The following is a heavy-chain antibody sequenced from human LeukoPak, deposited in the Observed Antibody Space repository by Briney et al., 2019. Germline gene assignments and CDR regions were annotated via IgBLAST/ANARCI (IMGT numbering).Heavy chain of an antibody. CDR3: ARDIVVVVADVKDAFDI. D-gene: IGHD2-15*01. V-gene: IGHV3-48*02. J-gene: IGHJ3*02. CDR2: ISSSSSTI. CDR1: GFTFSIYS. Sequence: GGSLRLSCAASGFTFSIYSMSWVRQAPGKGREWVSYISSSSSTIYYADSVKGRFTISRDNAKNSMYLQMNSLRDEDTAVYYCARDIVVVVADVKDAFDIWGQGTMVTVSS.